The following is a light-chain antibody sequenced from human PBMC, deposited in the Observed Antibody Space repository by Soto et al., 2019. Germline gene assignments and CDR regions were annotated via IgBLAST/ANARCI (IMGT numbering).Light chain of an antibody. CDR2: RND. CDR1: SSNIGSNY. Sequence: QSVLTQPPSASGTPGQRVSISCSGSSSNIGSNYVYWYQQLPGTAPKLLIYRNDERPSGVPDRFSGSKSGTSASLAISGLRSEDEGDYYCAAWDDGLKLFGGGTKVTVL. CDR3: AAWDDGLKL. J-gene: IGLJ2*01. V-gene: IGLV1-47*01.